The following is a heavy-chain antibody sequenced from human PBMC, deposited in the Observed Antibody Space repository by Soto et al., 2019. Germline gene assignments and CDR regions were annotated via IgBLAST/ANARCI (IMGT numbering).Heavy chain of an antibody. J-gene: IGHJ6*03. CDR2: MNPNSGNT. V-gene: IGHV1-8*01. D-gene: IGHD6-13*01. CDR1: GYTFTSYD. CDR3: AREAAGYYYYYYMDV. Sequence: GASVKVSCKASGYTFTSYDINWVRQATGQGLEWMGWMNPNSGNTGYAQKFQGRVTMTRNTSISTAYMELSSLRSEDTAVYYCAREAAGYYYYYYMDVWGKGTTVTVSS.